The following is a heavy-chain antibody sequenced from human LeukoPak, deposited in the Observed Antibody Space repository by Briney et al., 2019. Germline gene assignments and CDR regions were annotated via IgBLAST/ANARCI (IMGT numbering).Heavy chain of an antibody. CDR3: AKDGIRYCSGGSCYGGVDY. V-gene: IGHV3-30*18. Sequence: GGSLRLSCAASGFAFSSYGMHWVRQAPGKGLEWVAVISYDGSNKYYADSVKGRFTISRDNSKNTLYLQMNSLRAGDTAVYYCAKDGIRYCSGGSCYGGVDYWGQGTLVTVSS. J-gene: IGHJ4*02. D-gene: IGHD2-15*01. CDR1: GFAFSSYG. CDR2: ISYDGSNK.